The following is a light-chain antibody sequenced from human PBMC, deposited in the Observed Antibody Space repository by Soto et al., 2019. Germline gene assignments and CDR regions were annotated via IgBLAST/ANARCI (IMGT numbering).Light chain of an antibody. J-gene: IGLJ1*01. CDR2: EVT. V-gene: IGLV2-23*02. CDR1: SSDVGSFNF. Sequence: QSALTQPASVSGSPGQSITISCTRTSSDVGSFNFVSWYQQYPGKAPKVLIYEVTKRPSGVSDRFSGSKSGNTASLTISGLQAEDEADYCCCSDAGRSTYVFGGGTKLTVL. CDR3: CSDAGRSTYV.